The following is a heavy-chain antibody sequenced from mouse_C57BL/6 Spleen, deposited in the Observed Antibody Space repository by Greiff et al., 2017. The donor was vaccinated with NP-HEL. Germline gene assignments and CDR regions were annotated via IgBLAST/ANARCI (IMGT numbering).Heavy chain of an antibody. V-gene: IGHV5-9*01. J-gene: IGHJ2*01. D-gene: IGHD3-2*02. CDR2: ISGGGGNT. CDR3: ARQGTAQSRPYDY. Sequence: EVKVVESGGGLVKPGGSLKLSCAASGFTFSSYTMSWVRQTPEKRLEWVATISGGGGNTYYPDSVKGRFTISRDNAKNTLYLQMSSLRSEDTALYYCARQGTAQSRPYDYWGQGTTLTVSS. CDR1: GFTFSSYT.